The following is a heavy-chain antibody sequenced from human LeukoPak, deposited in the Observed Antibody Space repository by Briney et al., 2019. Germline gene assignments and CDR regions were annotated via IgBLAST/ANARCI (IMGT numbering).Heavy chain of an antibody. Sequence: PSETLSLTCSVSGGSISSYYWSWLRQPPGKGLEWIGYIYYSGSTNYNPSLKSRVTISVDTSKNQSSLRLSSVTAADTAVYYCARVTGYIVEDYFDYWGQGTLVTVSS. J-gene: IGHJ4*02. CDR1: GGSISSYY. V-gene: IGHV4-59*01. CDR2: IYYSGST. D-gene: IGHD3-22*01. CDR3: ARVTGYIVEDYFDY.